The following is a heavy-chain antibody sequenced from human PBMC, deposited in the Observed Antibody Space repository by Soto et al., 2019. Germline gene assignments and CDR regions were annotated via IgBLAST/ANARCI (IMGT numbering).Heavy chain of an antibody. J-gene: IGHJ6*02. D-gene: IGHD5-18*01. CDR2: IYYSGST. CDR3: ARVAAMDAFDYYYGMDV. V-gene: IGHV4-31*03. CDR1: GGSISSGGYY. Sequence: SETLSLTCTVSGGSISSGGYYWSWIRQHPGKGLEWIGYIYYSGSTYYNPSLKSRVTISVDTSKNQFSLKLSSVTAADTAVYDCARVAAMDAFDYYYGMDVWGQGTKVTVSS.